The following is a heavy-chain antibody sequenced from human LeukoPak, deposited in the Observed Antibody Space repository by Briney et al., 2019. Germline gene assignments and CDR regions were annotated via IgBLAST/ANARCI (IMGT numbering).Heavy chain of an antibody. J-gene: IGHJ4*02. CDR2: ISAYNGNT. Sequence: GASVKVSCKASGYTFTSYGISWVRQAPGQGLEWMGWISAYNGNTNYAQKLQGRVTMTTDTSTSTDYMELRSLRSDDTAVYYCARAPLVNYPSGSHADYFDHWGQGTLVTVSS. CDR3: ARAPLVNYPSGSHADYFDH. CDR1: GYTFTSYG. D-gene: IGHD3-10*01. V-gene: IGHV1-18*01.